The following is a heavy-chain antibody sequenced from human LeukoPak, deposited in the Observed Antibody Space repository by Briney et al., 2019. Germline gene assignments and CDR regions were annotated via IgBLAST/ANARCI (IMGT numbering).Heavy chain of an antibody. CDR1: GGTFSSYA. CDR3: ARVPTGGIAAAGKEDYYYGMDV. CDR2: IIPILGIA. V-gene: IGHV1-69*04. Sequence: GASVKVSCKASGGTFSSYAISWVRQAPGQGLEWMGRIIPILGIANYAQKFQGRVTITADKSTSTAYMELSSLRSEDTAVYYCARVPTGGIAAAGKEDYYYGMDVWGQGTTVTVSS. J-gene: IGHJ6*02. D-gene: IGHD6-13*01.